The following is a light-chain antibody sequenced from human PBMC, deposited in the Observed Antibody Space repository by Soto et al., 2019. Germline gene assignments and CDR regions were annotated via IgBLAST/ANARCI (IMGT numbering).Light chain of an antibody. CDR2: AAS. V-gene: IGKV1-5*01. Sequence: DIQMTQSPSTLSASAGDRVPNTCRASQSISTWLAWYQQKPGKAPKLMIYAASTLQSGVPSRFYGSGSGTDFTLTISPLQSEGSATCCCRQNFNYPRTFGQGTKGDIK. J-gene: IGKJ1*01. CDR1: QSISTW. CDR3: RQNFNYPRT.